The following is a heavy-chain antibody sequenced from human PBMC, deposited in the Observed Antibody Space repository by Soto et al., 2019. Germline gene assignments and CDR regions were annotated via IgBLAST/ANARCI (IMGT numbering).Heavy chain of an antibody. D-gene: IGHD6-13*01. CDR2: IDPSDSYT. CDR1: GYSFTSYW. CDR3: ASMEQQLVLDEDFDY. J-gene: IGHJ4*02. V-gene: IGHV5-10-1*01. Sequence: PGESLKISCKGSGYSFTSYWISWVRQMPGKGLEWMGRIDPSDSYTNYSPSFQGHVTISADKSISTAYLQWSSLKASDTAMYYCASMEQQLVLDEDFDYWGQGTLVTVSS.